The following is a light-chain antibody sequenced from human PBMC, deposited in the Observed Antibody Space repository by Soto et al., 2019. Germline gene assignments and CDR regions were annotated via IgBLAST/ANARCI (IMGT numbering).Light chain of an antibody. CDR2: KAS. CDR1: QSISSW. V-gene: IGKV1-5*03. J-gene: IGKJ3*01. CDR3: QQYSGYPFT. Sequence: DIQMTQSPSTLSASVGDGVTITCRASQSISSWLAWYQQKPGKAPKLLIYKASSLESGVPSRFSGSGSGTEFTLTISSLQPDDFATYFCQQYSGYPFTFGPGTKVDIK.